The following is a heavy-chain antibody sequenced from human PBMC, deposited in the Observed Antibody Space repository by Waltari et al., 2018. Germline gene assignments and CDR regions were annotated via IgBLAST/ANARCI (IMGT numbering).Heavy chain of an antibody. V-gene: IGHV3-48*04. D-gene: IGHD6-13*01. CDR1: GFTFSSYS. J-gene: IGHJ4*02. CDR2: ISSGSSTI. Sequence: EVQLVESGGGLVQPGGSLRLSCAASGFTFSSYSMNWVRQAQGKGLEWVSYISSGSSTIYYADSVKGRFTISRDNAKNSLYLQMNSLRAEDTAVYYCARGGVGAAAAPGDYWGQGTLVTVSS. CDR3: ARGGVGAAAAPGDY.